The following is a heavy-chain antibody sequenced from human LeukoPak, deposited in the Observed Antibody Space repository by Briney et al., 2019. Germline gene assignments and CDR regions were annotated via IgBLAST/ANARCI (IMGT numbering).Heavy chain of an antibody. CDR3: ARDLVVVPAAMHETGTKGWFDP. CDR1: GGAISSYY. J-gene: IGHJ5*02. V-gene: IGHV4-59*01. D-gene: IGHD2-2*01. CDR2: IYYSGST. Sequence: PSETLSLTCNVSGGAISSYYWSWIRQPPGKGLEWIGYIYYSGSTNYNPSLKSRVTVSVDTSKNQFSLKLSSVTAADTAVYYCARDLVVVPAAMHETGTKGWFDPWGQGTLVTVSS.